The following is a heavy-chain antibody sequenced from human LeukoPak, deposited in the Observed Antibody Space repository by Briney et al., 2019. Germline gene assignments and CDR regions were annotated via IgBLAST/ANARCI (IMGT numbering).Heavy chain of an antibody. CDR1: GFTFSDYY. D-gene: IGHD1-26*01. CDR2: ISSSSSYT. J-gene: IGHJ4*02. Sequence: PGGSLRLSCAASGFTFSDYYMSWIRQAPGKGLEWVSYISSSSSYTNYADSVEGRFTISRDNAKNSLYLQMNSLRAEDTAVYYCASLGSGSYYFDYWGQGTLVTVSS. CDR3: ASLGSGSYYFDY. V-gene: IGHV3-11*06.